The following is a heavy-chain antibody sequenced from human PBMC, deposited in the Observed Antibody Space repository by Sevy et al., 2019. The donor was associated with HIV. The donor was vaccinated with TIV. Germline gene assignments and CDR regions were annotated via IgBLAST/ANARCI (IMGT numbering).Heavy chain of an antibody. CDR3: AVGNYYDSWVCLD. CDR1: GYTLTELS. Sequence: ASVKVSCKVSGYTLTELSMHWVRQAPGKGLEWMGGFDPEDGETIYAQKFQGRVTMTEDTSTDTAYMELSSLRSEETGVYYCAVGNYYDSWVCLDWGQGTLVTVSS. V-gene: IGHV1-24*01. CDR2: FDPEDGET. D-gene: IGHD3-22*01. J-gene: IGHJ4*02.